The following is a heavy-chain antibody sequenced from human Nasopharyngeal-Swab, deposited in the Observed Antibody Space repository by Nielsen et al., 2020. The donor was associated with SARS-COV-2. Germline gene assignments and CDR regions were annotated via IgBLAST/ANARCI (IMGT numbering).Heavy chain of an antibody. CDR1: GASISSGSYY. D-gene: IGHD3-9*01. CDR2: ISYSGST. V-gene: IGHV4-31*03. J-gene: IGHJ6*02. CDR3: ARAWAYYDILTGPQPLDV. Sequence: SETLSLTCTVSGASISSGSYYWTWIRQHPGKGLEWIGYISYSGSTYYNPSLKSRVSMSVDTSKNQFSLKLSSVTAADTAVYYCARAWAYYDILTGPQPLDVWGQGTTVTVSS.